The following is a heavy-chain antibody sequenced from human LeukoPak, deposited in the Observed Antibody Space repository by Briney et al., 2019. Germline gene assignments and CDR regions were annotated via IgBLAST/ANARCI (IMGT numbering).Heavy chain of an antibody. CDR2: ITAGNGNT. CDR1: GYDIRNYG. J-gene: IGHJ3*01. CDR3: ARGSARGYSYGYNAFDL. D-gene: IGHD5-18*01. V-gene: IGHV1-18*01. Sequence: GASVKVSCKASGYDIRNYGIGWVRQAPRQGLEWMGWITAGNGNTNYAQKVQGRVTMTTDTSTSTAYMELRSLRSDDTAVYFCARGSARGYSYGYNAFDLWGQGTMVTVSS.